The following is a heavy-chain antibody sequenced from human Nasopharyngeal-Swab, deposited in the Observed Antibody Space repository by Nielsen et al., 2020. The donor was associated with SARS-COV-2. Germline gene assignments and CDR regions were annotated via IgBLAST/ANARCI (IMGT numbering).Heavy chain of an antibody. CDR2: IKQDGSEK. CDR1: GFPFNIYW. Sequence: GESLKISCAASGFPFNIYWMSWVRQAPGKGLEWVANIKQDGSEKYYVNSVKGRFTISRDNAKNSLYLQMNSLRAEDTAVYYCARDSIPAGGSDGFDIWGQGTMVTVSS. J-gene: IGHJ3*02. V-gene: IGHV3-7*01. D-gene: IGHD1-26*01. CDR3: ARDSIPAGGSDGFDI.